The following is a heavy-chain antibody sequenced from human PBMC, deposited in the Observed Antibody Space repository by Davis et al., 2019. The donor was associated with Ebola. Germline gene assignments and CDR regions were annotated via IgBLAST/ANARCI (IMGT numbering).Heavy chain of an antibody. V-gene: IGHV1-8*01. CDR1: GYTFTSYD. J-gene: IGHJ6*02. Sequence: ASVKVSCKASGYTFTSYDINWVRQATGQGLEWMGWMNPNSGNTGYAQKFQGRVTMTRNTSISTAYMELSSLRSEDTAVYYCARQDDYIWGWNYYYGMDVWGQGTTVTVSS. D-gene: IGHD3-16*01. CDR2: MNPNSGNT. CDR3: ARQDDYIWGWNYYYGMDV.